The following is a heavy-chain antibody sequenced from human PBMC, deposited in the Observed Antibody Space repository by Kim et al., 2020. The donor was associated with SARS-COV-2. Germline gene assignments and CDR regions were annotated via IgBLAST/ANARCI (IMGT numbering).Heavy chain of an antibody. CDR1: GGSISSYY. D-gene: IGHD3-3*01. Sequence: SETLSLTCTVSGGSISSYYWSWIRQPPGKGLEWIGYIYYSGSTNYNPSLKSRVTISVDTSKNQFSLKLSSVTAADTAVYYCARLHYDFWSGYSYYFDYRGQGTLVTVSS. J-gene: IGHJ4*02. CDR2: IYYSGST. V-gene: IGHV4-59*08. CDR3: ARLHYDFWSGYSYYFDY.